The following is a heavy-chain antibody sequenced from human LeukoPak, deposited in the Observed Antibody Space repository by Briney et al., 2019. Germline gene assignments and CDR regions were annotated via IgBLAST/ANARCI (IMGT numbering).Heavy chain of an antibody. CDR2: ISAYNGNT. V-gene: IGHV1-18*01. Sequence: SVKVSCKASGYTFTSYGISWVRQAPGQGLEWMGWISAYNGNTNYAQKLQGRVTMTTDTSTSTAYMELRSLRSDDTAVYYCARDRSIAARFRDLYYFDYWGQGTLVTVSS. CDR1: GYTFTSYG. CDR3: ARDRSIAARFRDLYYFDY. D-gene: IGHD6-6*01. J-gene: IGHJ4*02.